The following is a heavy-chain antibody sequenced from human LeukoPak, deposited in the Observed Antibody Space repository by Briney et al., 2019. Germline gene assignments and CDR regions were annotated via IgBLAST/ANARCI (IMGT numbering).Heavy chain of an antibody. Sequence: GGSLRLSCAASGFTFSSYIMNWVRQAPGKGLEWVASISSSSSYIYYADSVKGRFTISRDNAKNSLYLRMNSLRAEDTAVYYCARGLGGYYDFWSGYLGPFDIWGQGTMVTVSS. V-gene: IGHV3-21*01. CDR1: GFTFSSYI. D-gene: IGHD3-3*01. CDR2: ISSSSSYI. J-gene: IGHJ3*02. CDR3: ARGLGGYYDFWSGYLGPFDI.